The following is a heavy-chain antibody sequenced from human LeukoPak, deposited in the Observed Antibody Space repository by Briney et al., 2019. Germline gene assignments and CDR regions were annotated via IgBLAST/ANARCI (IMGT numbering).Heavy chain of an antibody. CDR2: INPSGGST. Sequence: ASVKVSCKASGYTFTSYYMHWVRQAPGQGLEWMGIINPSGGSTSYAQKFQGRVTMTRDTSTSTVYMELSSLRSEDTAVYYCARPESSLRLWFGESPFDYWGQGTLVTVSS. J-gene: IGHJ4*02. CDR1: GYTFTSYY. CDR3: ARPESSLRLWFGESPFDY. V-gene: IGHV1-46*01. D-gene: IGHD3-10*01.